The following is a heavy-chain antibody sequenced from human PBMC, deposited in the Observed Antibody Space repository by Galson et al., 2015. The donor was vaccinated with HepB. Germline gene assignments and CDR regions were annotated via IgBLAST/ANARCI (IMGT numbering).Heavy chain of an antibody. CDR3: SQEGYY. CDR2: VSDSGATT. CDR1: GFTFSNFP. V-gene: IGHV3-23*01. Sequence: SLKLSCAASGFTFSNFPMSWVRQAPGKGLEFVSRVSDSGATTSYADPVRGRFTISRDNAKNTVYLQMTSLRADDTAVYYCSQEGYYWGQGTLVTVSS. J-gene: IGHJ4*02.